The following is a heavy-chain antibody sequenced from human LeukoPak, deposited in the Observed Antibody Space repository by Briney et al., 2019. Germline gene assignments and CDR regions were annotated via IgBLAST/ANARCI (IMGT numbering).Heavy chain of an antibody. D-gene: IGHD6-25*01. J-gene: IGHJ4*02. CDR2: IYYSGST. V-gene: IGHV4-59*08. Sequence: SETLSLTCTVSGGSISSYCWSWIRQPPGKGLEWIGYIYYSGSTNYNPSLKSRVTISVDTSKNQFSLKLSSVTAADTAVYYCARHPRGEDFDYWGQGTLVTVSS. CDR3: ARHPRGEDFDY. CDR1: GGSISSYC.